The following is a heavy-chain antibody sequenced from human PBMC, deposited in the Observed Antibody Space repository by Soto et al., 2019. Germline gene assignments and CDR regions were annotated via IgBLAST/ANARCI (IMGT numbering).Heavy chain of an antibody. D-gene: IGHD3-16*01. CDR3: AGVPKGGNYDMDV. CDR1: RLTFSTFD. J-gene: IGHJ6*02. V-gene: IGHV3-33*01. Sequence: GGSLRLSCTASRLTFSTFDMHWVRQAPGKGLEWVALIWSDGSRAFYADFVQGRFFISRDNSRNTLYLQMNSLRDEDTAVYYCAGVPKGGNYDMDVWGQGTTVTVSS. CDR2: IWSDGSRA.